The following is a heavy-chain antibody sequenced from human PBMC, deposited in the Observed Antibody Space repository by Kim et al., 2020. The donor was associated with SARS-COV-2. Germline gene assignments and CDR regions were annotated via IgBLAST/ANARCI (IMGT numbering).Heavy chain of an antibody. CDR3: AREGLGYSSGWYQGDFDY. V-gene: IGHV3-48*02. J-gene: IGHJ4*02. D-gene: IGHD6-19*01. Sequence: KGRFTISRDNAKNSLYLQMNSLRDEDTAVYYCAREGLGYSSGWYQGDFDYWGQGTLVTVSS.